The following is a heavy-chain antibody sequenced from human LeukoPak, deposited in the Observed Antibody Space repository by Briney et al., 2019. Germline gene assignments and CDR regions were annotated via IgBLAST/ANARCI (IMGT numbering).Heavy chain of an antibody. J-gene: IGHJ4*02. CDR1: GFTFSSAW. Sequence: GGSLRLSCAASGFTFSSAWMSWVRQAPGKGLEWVGRIYSKKASGTTDYAAPVKGRITISRDDSKNMVYLQLNGLKTEDTAVYYCTTDPRHWGQGTLVTVSS. V-gene: IGHV3-15*01. CDR2: IYSKKASGTT. CDR3: TTDPRH.